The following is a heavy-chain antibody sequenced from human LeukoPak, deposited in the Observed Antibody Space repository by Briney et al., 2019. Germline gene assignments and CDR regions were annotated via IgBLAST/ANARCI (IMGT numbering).Heavy chain of an antibody. Sequence: SQTLSLTYTVSVGSITSGSYYWSWIRQPAGKGLEWIGRIYTSGSTNYNPSLKSRVTISVDTSKNQLSLKLSSVTAADTAVYYCARLPPYYYGSGSYYNKGIYRIGFYYGCQGNLTIVSS. V-gene: IGHV4-61*02. J-gene: IGHJ4*02. CDR1: VGSITSGSYY. D-gene: IGHD3-10*01. CDR3: ARLPPYYYGSGSYYNKGIYRIGFYY. CDR2: IYTSGST.